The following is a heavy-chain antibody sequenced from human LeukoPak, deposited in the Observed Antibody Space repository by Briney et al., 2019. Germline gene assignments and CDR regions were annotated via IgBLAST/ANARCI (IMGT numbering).Heavy chain of an antibody. J-gene: IGHJ4*02. V-gene: IGHV4-59*08. CDR1: GGSISSDY. CDR2: IYHSGSI. Sequence: SETLSLTCTASGGSISSDYWSWIRQPPGKLPKWIGHIYHSGSIKYNSSLKSRVTISIDTSKSQFSLRLSSVTAADTAVYYCARLVISGYTSTWYLFDYWGQGTQVTVSS. D-gene: IGHD6-13*01. CDR3: ARLVISGYTSTWYLFDY.